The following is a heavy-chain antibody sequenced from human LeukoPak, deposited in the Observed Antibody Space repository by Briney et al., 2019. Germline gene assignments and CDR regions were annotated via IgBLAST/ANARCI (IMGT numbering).Heavy chain of an antibody. V-gene: IGHV3-23*01. D-gene: IGHD5-12*01. CDR1: RFTFNSYA. J-gene: IGHJ4*02. CDR3: ARNENSGWGYFDY. Sequence: GGTLRLSCTASRFTFNSYAMNWVRQAQGTGLEWDSVIGGINGIAFYVGSVKGRFTISRDNSKDTLYLQMNSLRAEDTAVYYCARNENSGWGYFDYWGQGTLVTVSS. CDR2: IGGINGIA.